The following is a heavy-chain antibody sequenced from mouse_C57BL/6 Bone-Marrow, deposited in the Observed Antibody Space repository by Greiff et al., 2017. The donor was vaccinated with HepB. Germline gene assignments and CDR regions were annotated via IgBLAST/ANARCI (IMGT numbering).Heavy chain of an antibody. CDR2: INPGSGGT. J-gene: IGHJ1*03. CDR1: GYAFTNYL. V-gene: IGHV1-54*01. D-gene: IGHD1-1*01. Sequence: VKLMESGAELVRPGTSVKVSCKASGYAFTNYLIEWVKQRPGQGLEWIGVINPGSGGTNYNEKFKGKATLTADKSSSTAYMQLSSLTSEDSAVYFCARWGYYGSRTYWYFDVWGTGTTVTVSS. CDR3: ARWGYYGSRTYWYFDV.